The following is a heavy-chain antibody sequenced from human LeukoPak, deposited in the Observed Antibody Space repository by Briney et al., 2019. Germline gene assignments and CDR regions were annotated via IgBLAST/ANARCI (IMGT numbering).Heavy chain of an antibody. J-gene: IGHJ4*02. Sequence: ASVKVSCKASGYTFSGYYIHWVRQAPGQGFEWMGWINPNSGGTNYAQKFQGGVTMTRDTSISTAYVELSRLRSDDTAMYYCARALPDSQAYSGYVTKPYHFDYWGQGTLVTVSS. CDR2: INPNSGGT. CDR1: GYTFSGYY. V-gene: IGHV1-2*02. D-gene: IGHD5-12*01. CDR3: ARALPDSQAYSGYVTKPYHFDY.